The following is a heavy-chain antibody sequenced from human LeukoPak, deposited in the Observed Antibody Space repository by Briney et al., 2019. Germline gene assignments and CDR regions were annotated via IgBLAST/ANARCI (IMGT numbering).Heavy chain of an antibody. CDR3: AKLHIVVVPAASCWFAP. CDR2: ISGSGGST. CDR1: GFTFSSYA. D-gene: IGHD2-2*01. V-gene: IGHV3-23*01. J-gene: IGHJ5*02. Sequence: GGSLRLSCAASGFTFSSYAMSWVRQAPGKGLDWVSAISGSGGSTYYADSVKGRFTISRDHSKNTLYPQMNSLRAEDTAVYYCAKLHIVVVPAASCWFAPWGQGALVTVSS.